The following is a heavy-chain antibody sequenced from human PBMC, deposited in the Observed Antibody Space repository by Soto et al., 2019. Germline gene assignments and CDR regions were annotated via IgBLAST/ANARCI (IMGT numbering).Heavy chain of an antibody. CDR2: IYRDDDK. V-gene: IGHV2-5*02. CDR1: GFSLSTTGVG. D-gene: IGHD3-10*01. CDR3: ALRLRDFGSGRGRANYIDP. J-gene: IGHJ5*02. Sequence: QITLKESGPTLVRPTQTLTLTCTFSGFSLSTTGVGVGWIRQPPGHALEWLALIYRDDDKRYSPSLKGRLTITKDTSKNEVILTMTYMYAVDTATYYWALRLRDFGSGRGRANYIDPWGQGTLVTVSS.